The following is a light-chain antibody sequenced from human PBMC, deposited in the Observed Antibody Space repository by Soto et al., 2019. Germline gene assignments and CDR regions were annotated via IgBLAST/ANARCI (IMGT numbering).Light chain of an antibody. CDR1: QSVSSN. CDR3: QQYNNWPQT. CDR2: GAS. J-gene: IGKJ1*01. Sequence: EIVLRQSPATQYVSTGERATLSCRASQSVSSNLAWYQQKPGQAPRLLIYGASTRATGIPARFSGSGSGTKFTLTISSLQSEDFAVYYCQQYNNWPQTFGQGTKVDIK. V-gene: IGKV3-15*01.